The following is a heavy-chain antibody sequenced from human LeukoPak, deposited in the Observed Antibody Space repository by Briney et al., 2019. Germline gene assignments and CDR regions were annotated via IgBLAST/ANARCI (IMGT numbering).Heavy chain of an antibody. CDR2: MNPNSGNT. D-gene: IGHD5-18*01. CDR3: ARVDTAMAVPDY. J-gene: IGHJ4*02. V-gene: IGHV1-8*01. CDR1: GYTFTSYD. Sequence: ASVKVSCKASGYTFTSYDINWVRQATGQGLEWMGWMNPNSGNTGYAQKFQGRVTMTRNTSISTAYMELSSLRSEDTAVYYCARVDTAMAVPDYWGQGTLVTVSS.